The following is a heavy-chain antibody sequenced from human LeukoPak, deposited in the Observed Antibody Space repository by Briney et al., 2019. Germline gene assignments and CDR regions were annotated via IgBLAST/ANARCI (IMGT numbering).Heavy chain of an antibody. D-gene: IGHD5-12*01. CDR2: ISSSSSDI. CDR3: ARAMVATNWYFDY. V-gene: IGHV3-21*01. CDR1: GFTFSTYT. Sequence: GESLRLSCAASGFTFSTYTMNWVRQAPGKGLEWVSSISSSSSDIYYADSVKGRFTISRDNAKNSLYLQMNSLRAEDRAVYYCARAMVATNWYFDYWGQGTLVTVSS. J-gene: IGHJ4*02.